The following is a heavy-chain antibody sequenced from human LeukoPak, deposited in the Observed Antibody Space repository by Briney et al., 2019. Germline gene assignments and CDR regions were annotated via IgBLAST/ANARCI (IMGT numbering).Heavy chain of an antibody. CDR3: VRGSLSRSTIVRGVIADAFDI. CDR1: GGTFISYA. V-gene: IGHV1-69*13. J-gene: IGHJ3*02. D-gene: IGHD3-10*01. CDR2: IIPIFGTA. Sequence: EASVKVSCKASGGTFISYAISWGREAPGEGLEWRGGIIPIFGTANYTQKFQGRVTITADESTSTAHMEQSRVRAEETALYFSVRGSLSRSTIVRGVIADAFDIWGQGTMVTVSS.